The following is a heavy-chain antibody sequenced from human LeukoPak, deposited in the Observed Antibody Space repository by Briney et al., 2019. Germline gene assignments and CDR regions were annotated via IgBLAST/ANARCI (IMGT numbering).Heavy chain of an antibody. J-gene: IGHJ6*02. CDR3: AKGDYYGSGSPDSMGYYYYGMDV. Sequence: GGSLRLSCAASGFTFSSYAMSWVRQAPGKGLEWVSAISGSGGSTYYADSVKGRFTISRDNSKNTLYLQMNSLRAEDTAVYYCAKGDYYGSGSPDSMGYYYYGMDVWGQGTTVTVSS. V-gene: IGHV3-23*01. D-gene: IGHD3-10*01. CDR2: ISGSGGST. CDR1: GFTFSSYA.